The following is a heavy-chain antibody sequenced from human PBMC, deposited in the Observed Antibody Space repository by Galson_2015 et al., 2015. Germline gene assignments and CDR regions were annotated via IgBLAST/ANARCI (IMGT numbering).Heavy chain of an antibody. D-gene: IGHD6-25*01. CDR2: IYYSGST. Sequence: TLSLTCTVSGGSISSGDYYWSWIRQPPGKGLEWIGYIYYSGSTYYNPSLKSRVTISVDTSKNQFSLKLSSVTAADTAVYYCARDRLSQGIDYWGQGTLVTVSS. V-gene: IGHV4-30-4*01. CDR3: ARDRLSQGIDY. CDR1: GGSISSGDYY. J-gene: IGHJ4*02.